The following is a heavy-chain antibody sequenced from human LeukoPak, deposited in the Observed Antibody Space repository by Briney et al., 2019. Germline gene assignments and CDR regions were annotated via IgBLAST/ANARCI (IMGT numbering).Heavy chain of an antibody. V-gene: IGHV3-73*01. CDR3: SRQVLSVHDY. CDR2: IRSKANNYAT. D-gene: IGHD4/OR15-4a*01. Sequence: GGSLKLSCAASGFTFSDSHMHWVRQASGKGLEWVGHIRSKANNYATAYGASVTGRFTISRDDSKNTAYLQMDSLKTEDTAVYYCSRQVLSVHDYWGQGTLVTVSS. CDR1: GFTFSDSH. J-gene: IGHJ4*02.